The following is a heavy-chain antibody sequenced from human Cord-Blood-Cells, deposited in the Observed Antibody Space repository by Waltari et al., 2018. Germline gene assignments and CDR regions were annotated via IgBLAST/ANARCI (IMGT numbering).Heavy chain of an antibody. CDR2: ISGSGGST. J-gene: IGHJ4*02. V-gene: IGHV3-23*01. D-gene: IGHD1-26*01. CDR3: AKGEAGATGY. Sequence: EVQLLESGGGLVQPGGSLRLSCAASGFTFSSYAMSWVRQGLGEGMEWVSVISGSGGSTYYADSVKGRFTISRDNSKNTLYLQMNSLRAEDTAVYYCAKGEAGATGYWGQGTLVTVSS. CDR1: GFTFSSYA.